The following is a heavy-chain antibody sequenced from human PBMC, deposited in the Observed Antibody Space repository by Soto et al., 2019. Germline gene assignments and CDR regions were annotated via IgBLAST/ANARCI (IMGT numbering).Heavy chain of an antibody. D-gene: IGHD3-3*01. CDR1: GYTFTGHF. V-gene: IGHV1-2*02. J-gene: IGHJ6*02. CDR3: ARDGSGYYNGLDV. CDR2: ISPNSAGT. Sequence: GASLKVSCKSSGYTFTGHFIHWVRQAPGQGLEWMGWISPNSAGTNYAQKFQGRVTMTRDTSISTAYMELSRLRSDDTAVYYCARDGSGYYNGLDVWGQGTTVTVSS.